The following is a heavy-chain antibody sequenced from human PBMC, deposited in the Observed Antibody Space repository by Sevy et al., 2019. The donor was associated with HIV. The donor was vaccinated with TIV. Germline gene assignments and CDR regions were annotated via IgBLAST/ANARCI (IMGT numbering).Heavy chain of an antibody. V-gene: IGHV4-59*08. Sequence: SETLSLTCTVSGGSITSLYWNWIRQPPGKGLEWIVNIYYNGHINYNPSLKSRVTLSLDTSKNPFSLRLSSVTAADTAMYYCAGENAWGRGYSWGQGTLVTVSS. D-gene: IGHD1-26*01. CDR1: GGSITSLY. J-gene: IGHJ4*02. CDR3: AGENAWGRGYS. CDR2: IYYNGHI.